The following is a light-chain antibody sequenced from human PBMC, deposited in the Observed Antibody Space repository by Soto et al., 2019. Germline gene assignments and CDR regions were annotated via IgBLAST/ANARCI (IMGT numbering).Light chain of an antibody. J-gene: IGKJ4*01. CDR3: QQRRQRLT. CDR2: DAS. CDR1: QSVSSY. Sequence: TWSLSPVKIATLSCRASQSVSSYLAWYQQKPGQDPRLLIYDASNRATGIPARFSGSGSGTDFTLTISCLEPEDFAVYYCQQRRQRLTSSGGTKVEI. V-gene: IGKV3-11*01.